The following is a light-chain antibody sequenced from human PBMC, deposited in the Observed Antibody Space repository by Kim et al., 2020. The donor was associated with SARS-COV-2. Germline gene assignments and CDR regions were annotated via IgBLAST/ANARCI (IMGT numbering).Light chain of an antibody. V-gene: IGLV3-1*01. J-gene: IGLJ1*01. CDR2: QAS. Sequence: SYELTQPPSVSVSPGQTASITCSGDKLGDKYACWYQQKPGQSPVLVIYQASKRPSGIPERFSGSNSGNTATLTISGTQAMDEADYYCQAWDSSTAVFGTG. CDR1: KLGDKY. CDR3: QAWDSSTAV.